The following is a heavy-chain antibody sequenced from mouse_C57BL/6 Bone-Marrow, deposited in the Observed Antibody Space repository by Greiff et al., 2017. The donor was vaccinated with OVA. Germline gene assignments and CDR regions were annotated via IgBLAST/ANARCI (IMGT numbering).Heavy chain of an antibody. Sequence: VQLQQSGAELVRPGTSVKMSCKASGYTFTNYWIGWAKQRPGHGLEWIGDIYPGGGYTNYNEKFKGKATLTADKSSSTAYMQFSSLTSEDSAIYYGARSPHCYGSFFDYWGQGTTLTVSS. CDR3: ARSPHCYGSFFDY. CDR1: GYTFTNYW. J-gene: IGHJ2*01. V-gene: IGHV1-63*01. D-gene: IGHD1-1*01. CDR2: IYPGGGYT.